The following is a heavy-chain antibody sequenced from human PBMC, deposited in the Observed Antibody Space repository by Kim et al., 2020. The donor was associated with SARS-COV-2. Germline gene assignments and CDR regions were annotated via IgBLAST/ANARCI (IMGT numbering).Heavy chain of an antibody. D-gene: IGHD3-10*01. J-gene: IGHJ3*02. CDR2: IHYSGST. V-gene: IGHV4-61*01. CDR3: ARVSESSDALDI. CDR1: GDSVSGGSYY. Sequence: SETLSLTCTVSGDSVSGGSYYWSWIRQPPGKGLEWIGYIHYSGSTNYNPSLKSRVTISVDTSKNQFSLKLRSVTAADTAVYYCARVSESSDALDIWGQGTKVTVSS.